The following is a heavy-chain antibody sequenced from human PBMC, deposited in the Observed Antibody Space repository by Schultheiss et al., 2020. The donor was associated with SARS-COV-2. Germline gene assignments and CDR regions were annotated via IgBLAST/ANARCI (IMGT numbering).Heavy chain of an antibody. CDR1: GGSISSYY. CDR2: IYYDGST. CDR3: ARESNWNALSHFDY. D-gene: IGHD1-1*01. Sequence: SETLSLTCTVSGGSISSYYWSWIRQPPGKGLEWIGYIYYDGSTNYNPSLKSRVTISVDTSKNQFSLRLSSVTAADTAVYYCARESNWNALSHFDYWGQGTLVTVSS. V-gene: IGHV4-59*12. J-gene: IGHJ4*02.